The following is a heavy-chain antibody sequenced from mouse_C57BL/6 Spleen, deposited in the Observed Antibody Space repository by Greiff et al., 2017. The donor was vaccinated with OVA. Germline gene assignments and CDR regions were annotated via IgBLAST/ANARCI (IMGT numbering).Heavy chain of an antibody. CDR3: ARYYYGSSYAMDY. J-gene: IGHJ4*01. CDR1: GYTFTDYN. V-gene: IGHV1-22*01. D-gene: IGHD1-1*01. CDR2: INPNNGGT. Sequence: EVKLQESGPELVKPGASVKMSCKASGYTFTDYNMHWVKQSHGKSLEWIGYINPNNGGTSYNQKFKGKATLTVNKSSSTAYMELRSLTSEDSAVYYCARYYYGSSYAMDYWGQGTSVTVSS.